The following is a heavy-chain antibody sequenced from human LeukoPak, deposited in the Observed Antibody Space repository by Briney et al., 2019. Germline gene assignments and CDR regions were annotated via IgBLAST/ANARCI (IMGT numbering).Heavy chain of an antibody. CDR2: ITYSETA. V-gene: IGHV4-59*12. CDR1: GDSISGYY. J-gene: IGHJ4*02. CDR3: ARGIGVTALYYFDY. D-gene: IGHD2-8*01. Sequence: PSETLSLTCTVSGDSISGYYWTWIRQPPGKGLEYIGYITYSETANYNPSLKSRVTMSVDPSKSQFSLKLSSVTAADTAVYYCARGIGVTALYYFDYWGQGTLVTVSS.